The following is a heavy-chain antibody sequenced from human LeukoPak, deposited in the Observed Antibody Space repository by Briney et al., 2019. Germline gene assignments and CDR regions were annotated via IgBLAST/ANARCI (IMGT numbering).Heavy chain of an antibody. V-gene: IGHV4-59*01. Sequence: SETLSLTCTVSGGSISSYYWSWIRQPPGKGLEWIGYIYYSGSTNYNPSLKSRVTISIDTSKNQSSLKPSSVTAADTAVYYCATEQLQWLVQTPYCYYGMDVWGQGTTVTVSS. CDR2: IYYSGST. CDR1: GGSISSYY. J-gene: IGHJ6*02. CDR3: ATEQLQWLVQTPYCYYGMDV. D-gene: IGHD6-19*01.